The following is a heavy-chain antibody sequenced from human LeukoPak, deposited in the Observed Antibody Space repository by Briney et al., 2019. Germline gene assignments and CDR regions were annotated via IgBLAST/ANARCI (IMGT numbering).Heavy chain of an antibody. Sequence: PSETLSLTSTVSGGSIGNYHWSWIPHPAQKGLEWRSQIHSSGSTNYNPPLKSRVSMSIDTTEDQVSLTIRSVTAADTAFYYCARRDITSGWSFDDWGQGILVTVYS. CDR2: IHSSGST. CDR1: GGSIGNYH. D-gene: IGHD6-19*01. J-gene: IGHJ4*02. V-gene: IGHV4-4*07. CDR3: ARRDITSGWSFDD.